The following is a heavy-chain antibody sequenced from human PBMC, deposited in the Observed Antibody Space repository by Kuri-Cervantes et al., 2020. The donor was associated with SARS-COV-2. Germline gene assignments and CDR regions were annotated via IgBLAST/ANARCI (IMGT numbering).Heavy chain of an antibody. J-gene: IGHJ5*02. Sequence: SGPTLVKLRQTLTLTRTFSGFPLSTSGVGVGWIRQTQGKALEWLALIYWNDDKRYSPSLKSRLTITKATSKNQVVRTMTNMDPVDTATYYCAHPPIRFWEWDNWFDPWGQGTLVTVSS. CDR3: AHPPIRFWEWDNWFDP. CDR2: IYWNDDK. V-gene: IGHV2-5*01. CDR1: GFPLSTSGVG. D-gene: IGHD3-3*01.